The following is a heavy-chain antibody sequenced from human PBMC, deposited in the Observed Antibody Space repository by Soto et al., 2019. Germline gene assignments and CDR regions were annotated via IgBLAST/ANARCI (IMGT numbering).Heavy chain of an antibody. V-gene: IGHV3-30*18. J-gene: IGHJ5*02. Sequence: PGGSLRLSCAASGFTFSSYGMHWVRQAPGKGLEWVAVISYDGSNKYYADSVKGRFTISRDNSKNTLYLQMNSLRAEDTAVYYCAKGDYYDSSGPYNWFDPWGQGT. D-gene: IGHD3-22*01. CDR2: ISYDGSNK. CDR1: GFTFSSYG. CDR3: AKGDYYDSSGPYNWFDP.